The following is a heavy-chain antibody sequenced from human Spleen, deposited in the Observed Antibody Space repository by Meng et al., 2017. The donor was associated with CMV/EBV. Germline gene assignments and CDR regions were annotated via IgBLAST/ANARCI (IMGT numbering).Heavy chain of an antibody. J-gene: IGHJ4*02. Sequence: ASVKVSCKTSGYTFTNSFFHWVRQAPGQGLEWMARIDPSGDSPTYAQNFQGRVTMTRDTSTTTVYLDLTSLTSGDTAMYYCARDRTMHQLPLCYWGQGTLVTVSS. CDR2: IDPSGDSP. CDR3: ARDRTMHQLPLCY. V-gene: IGHV1-46*01. D-gene: IGHD2-2*01. CDR1: GYTFTNSF.